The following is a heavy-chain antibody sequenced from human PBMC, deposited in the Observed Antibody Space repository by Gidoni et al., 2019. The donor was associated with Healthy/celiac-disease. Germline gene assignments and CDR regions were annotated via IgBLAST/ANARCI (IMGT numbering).Heavy chain of an antibody. CDR1: GGSFRGYY. CDR2: INHSGST. CDR3: ARARVRGVPFDY. J-gene: IGHJ4*02. V-gene: IGHV4-34*01. Sequence: QVQLQQWGAGLLKPSETLSLTCAVYGGSFRGYYWSWIRQPPGKGLEWIGEINHSGSTNYNPSRKSRVTISVDTSKNQFSLKLSSVTAADTAVYYCARARVRGVPFDYWGQGTLVTVSS. D-gene: IGHD3-10*01.